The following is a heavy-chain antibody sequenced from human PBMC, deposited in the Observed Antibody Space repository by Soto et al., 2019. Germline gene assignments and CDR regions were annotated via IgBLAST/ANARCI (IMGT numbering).Heavy chain of an antibody. V-gene: IGHV4-30-2*01. Sequence: PSETLSLTCAVSGGSISSGGYSWSWIRQPPGKGLEWIGYIYHSGSTYYNPSLKSRVTISVDRSKNQFSLKLSSVTAADTAVYYCARAGVDSSGYLLDYWGQGTLVTVSS. J-gene: IGHJ4*02. CDR1: GGSISSGGYS. CDR2: IYHSGST. CDR3: ARAGVDSSGYLLDY. D-gene: IGHD3-22*01.